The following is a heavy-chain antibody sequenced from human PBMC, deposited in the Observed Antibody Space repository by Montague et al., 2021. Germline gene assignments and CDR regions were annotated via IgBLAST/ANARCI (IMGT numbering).Heavy chain of an antibody. CDR1: GGAISSEGYY. J-gene: IGHJ4*02. CDR3: ASGNDYSGNCFDY. CDR2: IYSSGSS. D-gene: IGHD4-23*01. V-gene: IGHV4-31*03. Sequence: TLSLTCNVSGGAISSEGYYWIWIRQHPGKGLVWIGYIYSSGSSYYSPSLESRITISVDTSQNQFSPRLTSVTAADTAVYFCASGNDYSGNCFDYWGQGTLVTVSS.